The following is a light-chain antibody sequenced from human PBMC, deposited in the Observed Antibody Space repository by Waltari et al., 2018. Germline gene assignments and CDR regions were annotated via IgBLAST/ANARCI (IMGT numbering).Light chain of an antibody. CDR3: QKYDRLPAT. V-gene: IGKV3-20*01. J-gene: IGKJ1*01. Sequence: EIVLTQSPGTLSLSPRERGTLSCRASQSVSRFLAWYQQKPGQAPRLLSYGASTRATGIPDRFSGSGSGTDFSLTISRLEPEDFAVYYCQKYDRLPATFGQGTKVEIK. CDR2: GAS. CDR1: QSVSRF.